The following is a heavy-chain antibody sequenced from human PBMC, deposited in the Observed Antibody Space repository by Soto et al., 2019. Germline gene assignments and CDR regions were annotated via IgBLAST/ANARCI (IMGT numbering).Heavy chain of an antibody. Sequence: ASVKGSCKASGGTFSIYTISWVRQAPGQGLEWMGRIIPILGIANYAQKFQGRVTITADKSTSTAYMELSSLRSEDTAVYYCARVRYCSSTSCYTTGGDYWGQGTLVTVSS. V-gene: IGHV1-69*02. CDR2: IIPILGIA. J-gene: IGHJ4*02. CDR3: ARVRYCSSTSCYTTGGDY. CDR1: GGTFSIYT. D-gene: IGHD2-2*02.